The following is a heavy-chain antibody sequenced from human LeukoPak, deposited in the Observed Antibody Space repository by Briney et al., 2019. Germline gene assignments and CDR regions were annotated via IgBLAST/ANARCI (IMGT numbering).Heavy chain of an antibody. D-gene: IGHD3-10*01. CDR2: ISGSGGST. V-gene: IGHV3-23*01. Sequence: GGSLRLSCAASGFTFSNYAMSWVRQAPGKGLEWVSAISGSGGSTYYADSVKGRFTISRDNSKNTLYLQMNSLRAEDTAVYYCAKVKGITMVRGVIDGLDYWGQGTLVTVSS. J-gene: IGHJ4*02. CDR1: GFTFSNYA. CDR3: AKVKGITMVRGVIDGLDY.